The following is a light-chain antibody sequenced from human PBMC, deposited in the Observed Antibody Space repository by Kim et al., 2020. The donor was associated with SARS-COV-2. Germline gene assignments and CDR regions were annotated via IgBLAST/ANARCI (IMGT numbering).Light chain of an antibody. Sequence: GQRVTISCSGSSSNIGSNTVNWYQQLPGTAPKVVIYSENQRPSGVPDRFTGSKSDTSASLAISGLQSEDEADYYCVAWDDSLNGPVFGGGTQLTVL. V-gene: IGLV1-44*01. CDR1: SSNIGSNT. CDR3: VAWDDSLNGPV. CDR2: SEN. J-gene: IGLJ3*02.